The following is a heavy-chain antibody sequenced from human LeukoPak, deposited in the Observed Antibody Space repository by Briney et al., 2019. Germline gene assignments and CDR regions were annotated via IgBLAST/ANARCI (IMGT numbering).Heavy chain of an antibody. CDR2: ISSGGST. D-gene: IGHD3-22*01. CDR3: ARRSYDGSGYYYVDY. V-gene: IGHV4-34*01. J-gene: IGHJ4*02. Sequence: ASETLSLTCAVYGGSFSGYYWGWIRQPPGKGLEWIGSISSGGSTHYTPSLKSRVTISVEKSKNQFSLKLSSVTAADTAVYYCARRSYDGSGYYYVDYWGQGTLVTVSS. CDR1: GGSFSGYY.